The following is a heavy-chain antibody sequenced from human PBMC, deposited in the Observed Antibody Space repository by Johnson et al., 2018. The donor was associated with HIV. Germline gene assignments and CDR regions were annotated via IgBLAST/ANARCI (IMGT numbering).Heavy chain of an antibody. V-gene: IGHV3-9*01. CDR1: GFTFDDYA. CDR3: ARVGSGSYLLGAFDI. J-gene: IGHJ3*02. Sequence: VRLVESGGGLVQPGRSLRLSCAASGFTFDDYAMHWVRQAPGKGLEWVSGIRWNSGSIGYADSVKGRFTISRDNAKNSLYLQMNSLRAEDTALYYCARVGSGSYLLGAFDIWGQGTMVTVSS. CDR2: IRWNSGSI. D-gene: IGHD1-26*01.